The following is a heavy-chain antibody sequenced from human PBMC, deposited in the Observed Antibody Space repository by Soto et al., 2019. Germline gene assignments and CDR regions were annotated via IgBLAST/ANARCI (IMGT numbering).Heavy chain of an antibody. Sequence: GGSLRLSCAASGFTFSSYGMHWVRQGPGKGLEWVAVIWHDGSNTYYADSMKGRFSISRDNSKNTLYLQMNSLRVEDTAVYYCARDPSIGGVTASGNWFDLWGEGTLVTVSS. J-gene: IGHJ5*02. CDR3: ARDPSIGGVTASGNWFDL. V-gene: IGHV3-33*01. CDR2: IWHDGSNT. CDR1: GFTFSSYG. D-gene: IGHD6-13*01.